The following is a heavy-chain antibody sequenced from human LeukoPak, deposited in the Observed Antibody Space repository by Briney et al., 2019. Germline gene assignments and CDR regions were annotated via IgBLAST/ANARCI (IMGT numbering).Heavy chain of an antibody. J-gene: IGHJ3*02. CDR3: AKEKAPFGLGAFDI. CDR2: ISGSGDSA. CDR1: GLTFSIYA. Sequence: GGSLRLSCAASGLTFSIYAMSWVRQAPGKGLNWVSAISGSGDSAWYADSVKGRLAISRDNSKNTLYLQMNSLRAEDTAVYYCAKEKAPFGLGAFDIWGQGTMVTVSS. V-gene: IGHV3-23*01. D-gene: IGHD3/OR15-3a*01.